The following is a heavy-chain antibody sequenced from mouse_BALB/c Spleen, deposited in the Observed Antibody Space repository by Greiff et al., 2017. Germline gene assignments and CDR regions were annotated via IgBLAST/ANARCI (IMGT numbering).Heavy chain of an antibody. D-gene: IGHD2-14*01. Sequence: VQLQQSGAELVRSGASVKLSCTASGFNIKDYYMHWVKQRPEQGLEWIGCIDPENGDTEYAPKFQGTATMTADTSSNTAYLQLSSLTAEDTAVYYCNEGVRGAYWGQGTLVTVSA. CDR1: GFNIKDYY. V-gene: IGHV14-4*02. CDR3: NEGVRGAY. J-gene: IGHJ3*01. CDR2: IDPENGDT.